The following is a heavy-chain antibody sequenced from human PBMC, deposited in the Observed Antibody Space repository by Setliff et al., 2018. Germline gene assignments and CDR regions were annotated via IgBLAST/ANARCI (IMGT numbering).Heavy chain of an antibody. CDR3: ARDPDTSSKVDV. CDR2: IFRSSGST. V-gene: IGHV3-11*01. D-gene: IGHD5-18*01. CDR1: GGSVDRDY. J-gene: IGHJ2*01. Sequence: LSLTCSVSGGSVDRDYWSWIRQAPGKGLEWVAHIFRSSGSTYYADSVKGRFTISRDNAENSLYLQMNSLNADDTAVYYCARDPDTSSKVDVWGRGTLVTVSS.